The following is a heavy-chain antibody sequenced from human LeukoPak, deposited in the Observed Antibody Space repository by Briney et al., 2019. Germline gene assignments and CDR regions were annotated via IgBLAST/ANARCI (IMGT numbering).Heavy chain of an antibody. Sequence: SETLSLTCAVYGGSFSGYYWSWIRQPPGKGLEWIGEINHSGSTNYNPSLKSRVTISVDTSKNQFSLKLSSVTAADTAVYYCARRPSNYYDSRDDAFDIWGQGTMVTVSS. D-gene: IGHD3-22*01. V-gene: IGHV4-34*01. J-gene: IGHJ3*02. CDR3: ARRPSNYYDSRDDAFDI. CDR1: GGSFSGYY. CDR2: INHSGST.